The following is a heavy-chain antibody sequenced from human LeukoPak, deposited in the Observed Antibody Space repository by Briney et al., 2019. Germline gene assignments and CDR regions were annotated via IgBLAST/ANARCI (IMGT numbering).Heavy chain of an antibody. CDR3: ARSYCTNGVCYRGNWFDP. Sequence: PSGTLSLTCAVSGGSISSSNWWSWVRQPPGKGLEWIGEIYHSGSTNYNPSLKSRVTISVDKSKNQFSLKLSSVTAADTAVYYCARSYCTNGVCYRGNWFDPWGQGTLVTVSS. V-gene: IGHV4-4*02. D-gene: IGHD2-8*01. CDR1: GGSISSSNW. CDR2: IYHSGST. J-gene: IGHJ5*02.